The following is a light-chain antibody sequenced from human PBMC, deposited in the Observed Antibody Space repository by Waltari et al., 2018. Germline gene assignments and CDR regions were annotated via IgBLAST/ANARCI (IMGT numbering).Light chain of an antibody. V-gene: IGLV2-14*03. Sequence: QSALTQPASVSGSPGQSITISCTGTSSDVGASNYVSWYQQHPGKAPKLMIYDVTKRPSGVSGPFSGSKSGNTASLTTSGLQAEDEADYYCSSYISGVTLYVFGTGTKVTVL. CDR3: SSYISGVTLYV. CDR2: DVT. CDR1: SSDVGASNY. J-gene: IGLJ1*01.